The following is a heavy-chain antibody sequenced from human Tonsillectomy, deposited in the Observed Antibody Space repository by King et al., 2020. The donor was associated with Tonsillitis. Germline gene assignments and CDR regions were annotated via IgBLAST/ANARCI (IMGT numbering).Heavy chain of an antibody. CDR3: ARIVTLVTTTDYYYGMDV. J-gene: IGHJ6*02. CDR1: GFSLSNARMG. D-gene: IGHD4-17*01. V-gene: IGHV2-26*01. Sequence: VTLQESGPVLVKPTETLTLTCIVSGFSLSNARMGVSWIRQPPGKALEWLAHIFSNDEKSYSTSLKSRLTISKDTSKSQVVLTMTNIDPVDTATYYCARIVTLVTTTDYYYGMDVWGQGTTVTVSS. CDR2: IFSNDEK.